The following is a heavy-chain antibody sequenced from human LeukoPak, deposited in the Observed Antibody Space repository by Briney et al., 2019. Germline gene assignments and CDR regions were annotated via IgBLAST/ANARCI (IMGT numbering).Heavy chain of an antibody. CDR1: GFTFSGSA. Sequence: GGSLRLSCAASGFTFSGSAMHWVRQASGKGLEWVGRIRSKANSYATAYAASVKGRFTIPRDDSKNTAYLQMNSLKTEDTAVYYCTRPLKRVSPRYYGMDVWGQGTTVTVSS. CDR2: IRSKANSYAT. CDR3: TRPLKRVSPRYYGMDV. D-gene: IGHD3-9*01. V-gene: IGHV3-73*01. J-gene: IGHJ6*02.